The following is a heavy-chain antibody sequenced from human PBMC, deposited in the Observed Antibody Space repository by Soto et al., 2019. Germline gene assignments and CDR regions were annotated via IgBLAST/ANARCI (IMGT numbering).Heavy chain of an antibody. D-gene: IGHD2-8*01. CDR1: GFTFSSYG. V-gene: IGHV3-30*18. J-gene: IGHJ6*02. CDR3: AKDHWDIVLMVYAGYYYYYGMDV. Sequence: GGSLRLSCAASGFTFSSYGMHWVRQAPGKGLEWVAVISYDGSNKYYADSVKGRFTISRDNSKNTLYLQMNGLRAEDTAVYYCAKDHWDIVLMVYAGYYYYYGMDVWGQGTTVTVSS. CDR2: ISYDGSNK.